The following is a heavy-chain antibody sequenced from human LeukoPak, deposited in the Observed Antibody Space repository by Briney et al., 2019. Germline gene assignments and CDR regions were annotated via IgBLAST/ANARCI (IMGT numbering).Heavy chain of an antibody. J-gene: IGHJ4*02. V-gene: IGHV3-23*01. CDR1: GFTFSSYA. Sequence: PGGSLRLSCAASGFTFSSYAMSWVRQTPGKGLEWVSSISDSGDGTYYADSVRGRFTISRDNSKNTLYLQMKSLGGDDTALYSCAKCWRIVSGNWYLSFDSWGQGTLVTVSS. CDR3: AKCWRIVSGNWYLSFDS. CDR2: ISDSGDGT. D-gene: IGHD6-13*01.